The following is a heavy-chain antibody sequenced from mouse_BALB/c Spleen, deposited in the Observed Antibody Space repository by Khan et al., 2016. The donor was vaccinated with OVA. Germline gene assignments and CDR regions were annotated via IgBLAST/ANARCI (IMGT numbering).Heavy chain of an antibody. CDR1: GYSITSDYA. J-gene: IGHJ4*01. CDR3: ASELGRYYALDY. Sequence: EVQLQESGPGLVKPYQSLSLTCTVTGYSITSDYAWNWIRQFPGNKLEWMGYISYSGSTTYNPSLKSRISIPRNTSKDQFFLQLKSVTSEDTATYYCASELGRYYALDYWGQGTSVTVSS. CDR2: ISYSGST. D-gene: IGHD4-1*01. V-gene: IGHV3-2*02.